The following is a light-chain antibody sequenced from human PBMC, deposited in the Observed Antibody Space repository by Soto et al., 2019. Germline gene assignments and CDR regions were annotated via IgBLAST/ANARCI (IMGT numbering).Light chain of an antibody. CDR1: QSFSNNY. V-gene: IGKV3-20*01. J-gene: IGKJ5*01. CDR3: QQYGNSPIT. CDR2: GAS. Sequence: IVLTQSPGTLSLSPGERATLSCRASQSFSNNYLAWYQQKPGQAPRLLIYGASSRATGIPDRFSGSGSGTDFTLTISRLEPEDFAVYYCQQYGNSPITFGQGTRLEI.